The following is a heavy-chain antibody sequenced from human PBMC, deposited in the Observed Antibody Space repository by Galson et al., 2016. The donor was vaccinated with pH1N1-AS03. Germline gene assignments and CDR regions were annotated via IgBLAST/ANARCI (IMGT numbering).Heavy chain of an antibody. D-gene: IGHD4/OR15-4a*01. V-gene: IGHV1-46*01. CDR3: ARVSAGLTAYYYAMDV. CDR2: INPSDGNT. J-gene: IGHJ6*02. Sequence: SGYTFTSYYIHWVRQAPGQGREWMGIINPSDGNTNYAQRFQGRVTMTRDTSTSTVYMELSSLRSDDTAVYYCARVSAGLTAYYYAMDVWGQGTTVTVSS. CDR1: GYTFTSYY.